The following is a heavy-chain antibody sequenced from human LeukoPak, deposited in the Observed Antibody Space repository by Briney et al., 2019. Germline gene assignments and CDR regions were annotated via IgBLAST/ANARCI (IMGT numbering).Heavy chain of an antibody. V-gene: IGHV3-30*03. CDR1: GFTFSSYG. Sequence: GGSLRLSCAASGFTFSSYGMHWVRQAPGKGLEWVAVISYDGSNKYYADSVKGRFTISRDNAKNSLYLQMNSLRAEDTAIYYCARQYYYDTPDYWGQGTLVTVSS. J-gene: IGHJ4*02. CDR3: ARQYYYDTPDY. CDR2: ISYDGSNK. D-gene: IGHD3-22*01.